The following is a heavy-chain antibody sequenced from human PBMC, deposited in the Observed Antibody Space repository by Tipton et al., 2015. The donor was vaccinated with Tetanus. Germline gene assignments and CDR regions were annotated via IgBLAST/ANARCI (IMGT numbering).Heavy chain of an antibody. CDR3: ARVPPLATVYFDY. Sequence: GLVKPSETLSLTCVVSGYSISSGYYWGWIRQPPGKGPEWIASIYRSGSASYNPSLKSRVTISVDTSKNHFSLDLSSLTAADTAVYYCARVPPLATVYFDYWGQGTLVTVSS. CDR2: IYRSGSA. V-gene: IGHV4-38-2*01. D-gene: IGHD5-24*01. J-gene: IGHJ4*02. CDR1: GYSISSGYY.